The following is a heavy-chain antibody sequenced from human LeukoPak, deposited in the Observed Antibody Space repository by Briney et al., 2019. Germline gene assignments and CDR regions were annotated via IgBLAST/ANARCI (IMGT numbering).Heavy chain of an antibody. CDR1: GYTFTSYD. J-gene: IGHJ5*02. Sequence: ASVKVSCKASGYTFTSYDINWMRQATGQGLEWMGWMKPNSGNTGYAQKLQGRVTMTTDTSTSTAYMELRSLRSDGTAVYYCARESGGRYCSSTSCYTGMDNWFDPWGQGTLVTVSS. CDR2: MKPNSGNT. V-gene: IGHV1-8*01. D-gene: IGHD2-2*02. CDR3: ARESGGRYCSSTSCYTGMDNWFDP.